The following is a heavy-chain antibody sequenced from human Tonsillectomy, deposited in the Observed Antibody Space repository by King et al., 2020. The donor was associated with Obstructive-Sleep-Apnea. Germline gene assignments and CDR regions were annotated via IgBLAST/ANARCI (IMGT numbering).Heavy chain of an antibody. CDR1: GFTFSSYS. CDR2: ISYDGNKK. V-gene: IGHV3-30-3*01. D-gene: IGHD3-22*01. Sequence: VQLVESGGGVVQPGRSLRLSCAASGFTFSSYSMHWVRQAPGKGREWVALISYDGNKKYYPDSVKGRFTISRDNSKSALFLQMNSLRAEDTAVYYCAYFDSSGYYSYFDYWGQGTLVTVSS. J-gene: IGHJ4*02. CDR3: AYFDSSGYYSYFDY.